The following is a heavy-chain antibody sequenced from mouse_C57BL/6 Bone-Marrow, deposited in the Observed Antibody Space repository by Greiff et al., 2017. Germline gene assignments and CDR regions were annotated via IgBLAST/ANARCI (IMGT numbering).Heavy chain of an antibody. CDR1: GFTFSSYG. Sequence: EVMLVESGGDLVKPGGSLKLSCAASGFTFSSYGMSWVRQTPDKRLEWVATISSGGSYTYYPDSVKGRFTISRDNAKNTLYLQMSSLKSEDTAMYYCARQEGYGWFAYWGQGTLVTVSA. J-gene: IGHJ3*01. CDR2: ISSGGSYT. CDR3: ARQEGYGWFAY. D-gene: IGHD2-2*01. V-gene: IGHV5-6*01.